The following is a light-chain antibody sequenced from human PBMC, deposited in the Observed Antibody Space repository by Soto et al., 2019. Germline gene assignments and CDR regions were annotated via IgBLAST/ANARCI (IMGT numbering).Light chain of an antibody. CDR3: RSYDSSLSGFYV. CDR2: GNS. V-gene: IGLV1-40*01. J-gene: IGLJ1*01. Sequence: QSALTQPPSVSGAPGQRVTISCTGSSSNIGAGYDVHWYQQLPGTAPKLLIYGNSNRPSGVPDRFSGSKSGTSASLAITGLQAEDEADYYCRSYDSSLSGFYVFGTGTKVTVL. CDR1: SSNIGAGYD.